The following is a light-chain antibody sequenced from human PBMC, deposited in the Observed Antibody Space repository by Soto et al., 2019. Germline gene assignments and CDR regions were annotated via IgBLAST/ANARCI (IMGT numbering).Light chain of an antibody. V-gene: IGKV3-15*01. CDR2: GAS. CDR1: QNIGSN. J-gene: IGKJ1*01. CDR3: QQYGSSRT. Sequence: IVMTQSPATLSVSPGERVTLSCRASQNIGSNLAWYQQKFGQAPRLLIYGASTRVTGIPARFSGSGSGIEFTLTISGLQSEDFAVYYCQQYGSSRTFGQGTKVDIK.